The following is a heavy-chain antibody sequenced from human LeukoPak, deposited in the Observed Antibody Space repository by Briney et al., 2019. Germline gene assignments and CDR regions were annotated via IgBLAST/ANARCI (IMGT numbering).Heavy chain of an antibody. Sequence: ASVKVSCKASGYTFTSYAMHWVRQAPGQRLEWMGWINAGNGNTKYSQKFQGRVTITRDTSASTAYMELSSLRAEDTAVYYCARDVNEYSSSWFYYYYYGMDVWGQGTTVTVSS. J-gene: IGHJ6*02. CDR2: INAGNGNT. CDR1: GYTFTSYA. D-gene: IGHD6-13*01. V-gene: IGHV1-3*01. CDR3: ARDVNEYSSSWFYYYYYGMDV.